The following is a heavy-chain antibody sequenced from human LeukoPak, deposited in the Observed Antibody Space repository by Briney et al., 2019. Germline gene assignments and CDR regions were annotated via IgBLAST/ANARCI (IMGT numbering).Heavy chain of an antibody. J-gene: IGHJ3*02. CDR2: ISGSGGST. Sequence: GGSLRLSCAASGFTFSSYAMSWVRQAPGEGLEWVSGISGSGGSTHYADSVKDRFTISRDNSKNTLYLQMNSLRAEDTAVYYCAKETVVVVAATPDAFDIWGQGTMVTVSS. D-gene: IGHD2-15*01. V-gene: IGHV3-23*01. CDR3: AKETVVVVAATPDAFDI. CDR1: GFTFSSYA.